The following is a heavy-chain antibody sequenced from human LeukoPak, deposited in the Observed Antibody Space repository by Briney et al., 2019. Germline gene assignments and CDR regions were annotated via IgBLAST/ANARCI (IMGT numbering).Heavy chain of an antibody. CDR2: IRSKAYGGTT. J-gene: IGHJ5*02. CDR3: TRDSHSSSSGP. CDR1: GFTFGDYA. D-gene: IGHD6-6*01. V-gene: IGHV3-49*04. Sequence: PGGSLRLSCTASGFTFGDYAMSWVRQAPGKGLEWVGFIRSKAYGGTTEYAASVKGRFTISRDDSKSIAYLQMNSLKTEDTAVYYCTRDSHSSSSGPWGQGTLVTVSS.